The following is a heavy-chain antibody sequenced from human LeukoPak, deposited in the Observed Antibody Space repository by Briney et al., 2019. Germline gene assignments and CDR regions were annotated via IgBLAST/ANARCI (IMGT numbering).Heavy chain of an antibody. CDR1: GGSFSGYY. CDR2: INHSGST. CDR3: ARGPNDILTGYYPFDY. J-gene: IGHJ4*02. Sequence: SETLSLTCAVYGGSFSGYYWSWIRQPPGKGLEWIGEINHSGSTNYNPSLKSRVTISVDTSKNQFSLKLSSVTAADTAVYYCARGPNDILTGYYPFDYWGQGTLVTVSS. V-gene: IGHV4-34*01. D-gene: IGHD3-9*01.